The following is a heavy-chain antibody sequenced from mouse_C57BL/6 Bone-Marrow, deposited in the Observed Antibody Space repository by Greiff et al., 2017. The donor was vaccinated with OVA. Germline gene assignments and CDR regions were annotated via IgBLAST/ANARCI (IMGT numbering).Heavy chain of an antibody. J-gene: IGHJ3*01. CDR2: ILPGSGST. CDR1: GYTFTGYW. D-gene: IGHD1-1*01. CDR3: ARVLRYPWFAY. Sequence: QVQLKQSGAELMKPGASVKLSCRATGYTFTGYWIEWVKQRPGHGLEWIGEILPGSGSTNYNEKFKGKATFTADTSSNTAYMLLSSLTTEDSAIYYWARVLRYPWFAYWGEGTLVTVAA. V-gene: IGHV1-9*01.